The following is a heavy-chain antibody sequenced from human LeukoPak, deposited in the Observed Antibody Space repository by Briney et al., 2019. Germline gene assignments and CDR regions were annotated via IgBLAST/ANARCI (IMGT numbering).Heavy chain of an antibody. Sequence: GASVKVSCKASGYTFSGYYMHWVRQAPGQGLEWVGWINPNSGGTNYAQKFQGRVTMTRDTSISTAYMELSRLLPGDTAVYYCARGKTMVYCGGDCYRFDNWGQGTLVTVSS. CDR2: INPNSGGT. CDR3: ARGKTMVYCGGDCYRFDN. V-gene: IGHV1-2*02. D-gene: IGHD2-21*02. J-gene: IGHJ4*02. CDR1: GYTFSGYY.